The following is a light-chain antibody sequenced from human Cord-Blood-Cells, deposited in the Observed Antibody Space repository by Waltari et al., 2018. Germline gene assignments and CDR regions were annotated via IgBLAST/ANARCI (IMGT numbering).Light chain of an antibody. J-gene: IGLJ1*01. CDR2: EGS. CDR3: CSYAGSSTYV. V-gene: IGLV2-23*01. CDR1: SSDVGSYNL. Sequence: QSALTQPASVSGSPGQSITISCTGTSSDVGSYNLVSWYQQHPGKAPKLMIYEGSKRPSGVSKRFSGSKSGNTAYLTISGLQAEYEADYYCCSYAGSSTYVFGTGTKVTVL.